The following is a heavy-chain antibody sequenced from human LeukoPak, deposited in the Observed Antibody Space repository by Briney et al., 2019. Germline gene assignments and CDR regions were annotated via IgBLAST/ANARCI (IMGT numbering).Heavy chain of an antibody. CDR3: ARGSGYNWNGFDP. V-gene: IGHV4-34*01. Sequence: SETLSLTCAVYGGSFSGYYWSWIRQPPGKGLEWIGEINHSGSTNYNPSLKSRVTISVDTSKNQFSLKLSSVTAADTAVYYCARGSGYNWNGFDPWGQGTLVTVSS. J-gene: IGHJ5*02. CDR1: GGSFSGYY. D-gene: IGHD1-20*01. CDR2: INHSGST.